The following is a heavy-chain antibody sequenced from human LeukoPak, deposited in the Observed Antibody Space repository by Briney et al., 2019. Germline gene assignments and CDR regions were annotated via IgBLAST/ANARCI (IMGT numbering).Heavy chain of an antibody. D-gene: IGHD3-10*01. Sequence: SETLSLTCTVSGGSISSYYWSCIRHPPGKGLEWIGYIYYSGSTNYNPSLKSRATISVDTSKNQFSLKLSSVTAADTAVYYCARGSYGSGSYLGLNWFDPWGQGTLVTVSS. V-gene: IGHV4-59*01. CDR1: GGSISSYY. CDR2: IYYSGST. J-gene: IGHJ5*02. CDR3: ARGSYGSGSYLGLNWFDP.